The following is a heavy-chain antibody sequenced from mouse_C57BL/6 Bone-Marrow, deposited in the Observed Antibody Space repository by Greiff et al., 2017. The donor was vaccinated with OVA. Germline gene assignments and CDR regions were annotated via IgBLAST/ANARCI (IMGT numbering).Heavy chain of an antibody. J-gene: IGHJ1*03. V-gene: IGHV5-4*03. CDR1: GFTFSSYA. CDR3: ARYYYGSSSNWYFDV. D-gene: IGHD1-1*01. Sequence: EVKLEESGGGLVKPGGSLKLSCAASGFTFSSYAMSWVRQTPEKRLEWVATISDGGSYTYYPDNVKGRFTISRDNAKNNLYLQMSHLKSEDTAMYYCARYYYGSSSNWYFDVWGTGTTVTVSS. CDR2: ISDGGSYT.